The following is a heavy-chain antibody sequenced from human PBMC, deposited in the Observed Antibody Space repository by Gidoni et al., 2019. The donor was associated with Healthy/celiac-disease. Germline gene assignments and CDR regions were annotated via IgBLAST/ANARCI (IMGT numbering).Heavy chain of an antibody. V-gene: IGHV3-23*01. J-gene: IGHJ4*02. D-gene: IGHD3-3*01. CDR1: GFTFSSYA. CDR2: SSGSGGST. CDR3: AKEGEATSWVRFLEWLFPLFDY. Sequence: EVQLLESGGVLVQPGGSLRLSCAASGFTFSSYAMSWFRQAPGKGLEGVSASSGSGGSTYYADAVKGRFTISRDNSKNTLYLQMNSLRAEDTAVYYCAKEGEATSWVRFLEWLFPLFDYWGQGTLVTVSS.